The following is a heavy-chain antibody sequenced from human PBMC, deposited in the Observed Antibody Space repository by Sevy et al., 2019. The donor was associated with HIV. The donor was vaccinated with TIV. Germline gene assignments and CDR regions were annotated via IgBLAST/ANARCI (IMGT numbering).Heavy chain of an antibody. J-gene: IGHJ6*02. CDR2: MNPNSGNT. CDR1: GYTFTSYD. V-gene: IGHV1-8*01. Sequence: ASVKVSCKASGYTFTSYDINWVRQATGQGLEWMGWMNPNSGNTGYAQKFQGRVTMTRNTSISTAYMELSSLRSEDTAVYYCARTDPGIAAYGMDVWGQGTTVTVSS. CDR3: ARTDPGIAAYGMDV. D-gene: IGHD6-13*01.